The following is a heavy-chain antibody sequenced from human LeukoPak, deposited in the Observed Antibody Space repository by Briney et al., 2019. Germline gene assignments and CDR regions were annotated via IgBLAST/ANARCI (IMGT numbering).Heavy chain of an antibody. V-gene: IGHV4-59*01. D-gene: IGHD2-15*01. Sequence: PSETLSLTCIVSGGSMNNYYWSWIRQPPGKGLEWIGYVSYNGNTNYNSSLKSRVSMSVDTSKNQFSLKLISVTAADTAMYYCARGVVAATLFWFDPWGQGTLVTVSS. J-gene: IGHJ5*02. CDR2: VSYNGNT. CDR1: GGSMNNYY. CDR3: ARGVVAATLFWFDP.